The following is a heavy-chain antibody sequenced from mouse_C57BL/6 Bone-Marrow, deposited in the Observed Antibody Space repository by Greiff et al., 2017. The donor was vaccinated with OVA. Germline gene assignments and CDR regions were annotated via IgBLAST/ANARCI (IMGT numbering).Heavy chain of an antibody. D-gene: IGHD2-2*01. J-gene: IGHJ1*03. CDR3: ARSSTMVTTGWYFDV. CDR1: EYEFPSHD. CDR2: INSDGGST. Sequence: EVKLMESGGGLVQPGESLKLSCESNEYEFPSHDMSWVRKTPEKRLELVAAINSDGGSTYYPDTMERRFIISRDNTKKTLYLQMSSLRSEDTALYYCARSSTMVTTGWYFDVWGTGTTVTVSS. V-gene: IGHV5-2*01.